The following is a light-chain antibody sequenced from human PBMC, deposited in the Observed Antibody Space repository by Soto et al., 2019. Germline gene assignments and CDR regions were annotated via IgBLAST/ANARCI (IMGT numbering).Light chain of an antibody. Sequence: DIQMTQSPSTLSASVGDRVTITCRASQSISSWLAWYQQKPGKAPKLLIYDASSLESGVTSRFSGSGSGTEFTLTISSRQPDDFATYYCQQYNSYSPWTFGQGTKVEIK. CDR1: QSISSW. J-gene: IGKJ1*01. CDR2: DAS. V-gene: IGKV1-5*01. CDR3: QQYNSYSPWT.